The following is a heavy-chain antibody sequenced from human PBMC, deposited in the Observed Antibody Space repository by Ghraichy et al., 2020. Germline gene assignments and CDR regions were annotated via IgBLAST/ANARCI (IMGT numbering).Heavy chain of an antibody. CDR1: GYTFTSYG. D-gene: IGHD4-17*01. Sequence: ASVKVSCKASGYTFTSYGISWVRQAPGQGLEWMGWISAYNGNTNYAQKLQGRVTMTTDTSTSTAYMELRSLRSDDTAVYYCARGYGDYTLYYYGMDVWRQGTTVTVSS. CDR2: ISAYNGNT. J-gene: IGHJ6*02. V-gene: IGHV1-18*01. CDR3: ARGYGDYTLYYYGMDV.